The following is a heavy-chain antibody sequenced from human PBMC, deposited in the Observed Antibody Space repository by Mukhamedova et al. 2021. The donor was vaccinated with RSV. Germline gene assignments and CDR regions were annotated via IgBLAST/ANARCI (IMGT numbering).Heavy chain of an antibody. V-gene: IGHV3-30*01. Sequence: SFDGKYKSSADSVKGRFTISRDNSKNILYLQIDSLRPEDTATYYCARDGLENNYGQPFYFDFWGQGTLVTVSS. D-gene: IGHD5-18*01. CDR2: SFDGKYK. CDR3: ARDGLENNYGQPFYFDF. J-gene: IGHJ4*02.